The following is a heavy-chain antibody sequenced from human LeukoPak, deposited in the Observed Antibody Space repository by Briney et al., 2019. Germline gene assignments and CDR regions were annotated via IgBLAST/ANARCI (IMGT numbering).Heavy chain of an antibody. Sequence: GSLRLSCAASGFTFDDYAMHWARQAPGKGLEWVSLINGDGGTTNYADSVKGRFTISIDNSKNSLYLQMSSLRTEDTALYYCARGPCTSCYRSDHWGQGTLVTVSS. V-gene: IGHV3-43*02. D-gene: IGHD2-2*01. CDR3: ARGPCTSCYRSDH. CDR2: INGDGGTT. J-gene: IGHJ4*02. CDR1: GFTFDDYA.